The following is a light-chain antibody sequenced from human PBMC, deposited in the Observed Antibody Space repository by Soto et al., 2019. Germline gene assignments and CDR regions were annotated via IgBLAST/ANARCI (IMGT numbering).Light chain of an antibody. CDR1: QGIRND. CDR2: AAS. J-gene: IGKJ1*01. CDR3: LQDYNYPRT. V-gene: IGKV1-6*01. Sequence: AIQMTQSPSSLSASVGDRVTITCRASQGIRNDLGWYQQKPGKAPKLLIYAASSLQSGVPSRFAGSGSGTDFTLTISSLQPENFATYYCLQDYNYPRTFGQGTKVEIK.